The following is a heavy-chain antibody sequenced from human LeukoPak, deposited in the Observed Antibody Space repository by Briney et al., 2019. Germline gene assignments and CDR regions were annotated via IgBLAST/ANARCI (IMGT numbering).Heavy chain of an antibody. CDR3: ARRGGYAQQIDH. V-gene: IGHV1-2*02. CDR2: INPNSGGT. J-gene: IGHJ4*02. D-gene: IGHD5-12*01. CDR1: GYTFTGYY. Sequence: ASVKVSCKASGYTFTGYYMHWVRQAPGQGLEWMGWINPNSGGTNYAQKFQGRVTMTRDTSISTAYTELSRLRSDDTAMYYCARRGGYAQQIDHWGQGTLVTVSS.